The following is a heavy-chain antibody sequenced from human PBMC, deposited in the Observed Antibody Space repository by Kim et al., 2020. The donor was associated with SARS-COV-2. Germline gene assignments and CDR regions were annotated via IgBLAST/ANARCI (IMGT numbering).Heavy chain of an antibody. CDR2: IYHSGST. J-gene: IGHJ5*02. CDR3: ARDMYSSRAPDNWFDP. CDR1: GGSISSSNW. D-gene: IGHD6-13*01. Sequence: SETLSLTCAVSGGSISSSNWWSWVRQPPGKGLEWIGEIYHSGSTNYNPSLKSRVTISVDKSKNQFSLKLSSVTAADTAVYYCARDMYSSRAPDNWFDPWGQGTLVTVSS. V-gene: IGHV4-4*02.